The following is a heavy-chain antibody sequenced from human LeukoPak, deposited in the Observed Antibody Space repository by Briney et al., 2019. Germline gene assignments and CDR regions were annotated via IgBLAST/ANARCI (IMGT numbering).Heavy chain of an antibody. CDR2: IYPGDSDT. V-gene: IGHV5-51*01. J-gene: IGHJ6*02. CDR3: ARSSGYLGYYYYGMDV. CDR1: GSSFTSYW. Sequence: GESLQISCQGSGSSFTSYWIGWVRQLPGKGLEWMGIIYPGDSDTRYSPSFQGQVTISADKSISTAYLQWSSLKASDTAMYYCARSSGYLGYYYYGMDVWGQGTTVTVSS. D-gene: IGHD3-22*01.